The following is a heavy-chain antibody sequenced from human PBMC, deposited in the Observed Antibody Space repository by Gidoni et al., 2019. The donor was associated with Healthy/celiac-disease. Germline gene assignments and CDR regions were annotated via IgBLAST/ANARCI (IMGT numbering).Heavy chain of an antibody. J-gene: IGHJ6*02. CDR1: GLTFSSYA. Sequence: QVQLVESGGGVVQPGRSLRLPCAASGLTFSSYAMHWVRQAPGKGLEWVAVISYDGSNKYYADSVKGRFTISRDNSKNTLYLQMNSLRAEDTAVYYCARAHPGASDYYYGMDVWGQGTTVTVSS. CDR3: ARAHPGASDYYYGMDV. V-gene: IGHV3-30-3*01. CDR2: ISYDGSNK.